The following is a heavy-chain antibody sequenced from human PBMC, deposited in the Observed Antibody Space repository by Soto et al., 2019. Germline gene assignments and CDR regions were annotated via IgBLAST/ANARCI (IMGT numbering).Heavy chain of an antibody. V-gene: IGHV4-59*08. D-gene: IGHD3-10*01. J-gene: IGHJ6*02. CDR2: VHHSWCS. CDR3: ARQGFGPLHGLVDV. Sequence: QVQLQESGPGLVKPSETLSLSCTVSGGSISSYYWSWFRQSPGKRMEWIGYVHHSWCSSYNPSVQSRVAISLDTSKSQFPLTVTSVTATDTAVYYCARQGFGPLHGLVDVWGQGTTVTVSS. CDR1: GGSISSYY.